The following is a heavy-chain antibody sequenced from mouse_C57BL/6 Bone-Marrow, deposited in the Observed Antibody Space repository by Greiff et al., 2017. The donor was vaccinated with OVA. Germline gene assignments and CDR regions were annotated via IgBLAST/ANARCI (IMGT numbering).Heavy chain of an antibody. D-gene: IGHD1-1*01. J-gene: IGHJ1*03. V-gene: IGHV5-16*01. CDR3: ARDGRYYYGSSYYWYFDV. Sequence: EVMLVESEGGLVQPGSSMKLSCTASGFPFSDYYLAWVRQVPEKGLEWVANINYDGSSTYYLDSLKSRFIISRDNAKNILYLQMSSLKSEDTATYYCARDGRYYYGSSYYWYFDVWGTGTTVTVSS. CDR1: GFPFSDYY. CDR2: INYDGSST.